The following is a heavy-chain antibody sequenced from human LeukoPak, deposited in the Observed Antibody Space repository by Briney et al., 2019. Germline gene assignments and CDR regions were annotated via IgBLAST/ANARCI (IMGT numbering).Heavy chain of an antibody. CDR2: ITSGSTYI. V-gene: IGHV3-21*01. CDR3: ARGSGWLDY. J-gene: IGHJ4*02. Sequence: GGSLRLSCAASGFTFTTYTYSMNWVRQAPGKGLEWVSSITSGSTYIYYADSVKGRFTISRDPAKNSLYLQMNTLSVEDTAVYYCARGSGWLDYWGQGTLVTVSS. D-gene: IGHD6-19*01. CDR1: GFTFTTYTYS.